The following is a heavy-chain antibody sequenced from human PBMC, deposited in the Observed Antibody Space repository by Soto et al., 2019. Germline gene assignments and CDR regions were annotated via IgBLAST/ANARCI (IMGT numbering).Heavy chain of an antibody. V-gene: IGHV1-46*01. CDR2: VNPDGGST. D-gene: IGHD3-22*01. Sequence: VASVKVSCKASGYTFTNYYMHWVRQAPGLGLEWMGIVNPDGGSTTYAQKFHGRLTMTRDTSTSTVYMELSSLRSEDTAVYYCARGANYDSGGYYFFFWGQGTRVTVSS. CDR3: ARGANYDSGGYYFFF. J-gene: IGHJ4*02. CDR1: GYTFTNYY.